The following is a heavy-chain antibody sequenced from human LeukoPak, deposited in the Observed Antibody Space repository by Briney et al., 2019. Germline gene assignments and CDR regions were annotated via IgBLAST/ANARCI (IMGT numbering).Heavy chain of an antibody. J-gene: IGHJ4*02. CDR3: AIMHPYYDGSGYWVQ. V-gene: IGHV3-23*01. Sequence: PGGSLRLSCAASGFTFSSYAMSWVRQAPGKGLEWVSGISTSCGSTSSADSVRGRFTASRDNPRNTLYMQMNSLRAEDTAIYYCAIMHPYYDGSGYWVQWGQGTLVTVSS. D-gene: IGHD3-22*01. CDR1: GFTFSSYA. CDR2: ISTSCGST.